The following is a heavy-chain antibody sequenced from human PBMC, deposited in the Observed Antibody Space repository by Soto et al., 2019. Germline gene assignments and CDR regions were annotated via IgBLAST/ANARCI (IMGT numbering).Heavy chain of an antibody. CDR3: ARGGVIPYHNHEFDF. V-gene: IGHV4-59*01. J-gene: IGHJ4*02. CDR2: VSSTGST. CDR1: AASITKDY. Sequence: PSETRSLTCTVSAASITKDYWNWIRQSPGKGLEWIVSVSSTGSTVYNPSLTSRVTVSLDTSKNQFSLTLNSVAAADTAVYHCARGGVIPYHNHEFDFWGQGTLVTVSS. D-gene: IGHD6-25*01.